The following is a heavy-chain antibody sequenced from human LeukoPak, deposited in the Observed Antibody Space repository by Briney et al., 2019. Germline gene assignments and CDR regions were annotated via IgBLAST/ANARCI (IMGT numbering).Heavy chain of an antibody. CDR3: VKDRPNYYGTDGHYYRRDGDC. D-gene: IGHD3-22*01. CDR2: STRSAEET. V-gene: IGHV3-23*01. CDR1: GFTFNNYA. J-gene: IGHJ4*02. Sequence: PGGSLILCCASSGFTFNNYAMRWVRKTRGKGVEWVSSSTRSAEETYRAYFVKGRTTISRDNSKDTLSLQMNSLTAEDTAVYYRVKDRPNYYGTDGHYYRRDGDCWGQGTLVTVSS.